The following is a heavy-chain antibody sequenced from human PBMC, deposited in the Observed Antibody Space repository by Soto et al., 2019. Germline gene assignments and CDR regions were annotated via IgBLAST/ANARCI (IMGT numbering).Heavy chain of an antibody. CDR1: GYSFTSYW. J-gene: IGHJ5*02. CDR3: ARDAFQWLADNWFDP. V-gene: IGHV5-51*01. CDR2: IYPGDSDT. D-gene: IGHD6-19*01. Sequence: GESLRISCKGSGYSFTSYWIGWVRQMPGKGLEWMGIIYPGDSDTRYSPSFQGQVTISADKSISTAYLQWSSLRSEDTAVYYCARDAFQWLADNWFDPWGQGTLVTVSS.